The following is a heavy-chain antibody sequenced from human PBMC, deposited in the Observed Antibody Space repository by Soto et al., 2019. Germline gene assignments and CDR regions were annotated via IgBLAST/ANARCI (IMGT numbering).Heavy chain of an antibody. J-gene: IGHJ3*01. Sequence: GGSLRLSCAVSGFTFSSSEMYWVRQAPGKGLEWISYIHPSGQPIFYADSVKGRFTISRDNANNSLFLQMTSMRAEDTAVYYCARRASRWGPGTMVTVSS. D-gene: IGHD1-26*01. CDR2: IHPSGQPI. CDR3: ARRASR. CDR1: GFTFSSSE. V-gene: IGHV3-48*03.